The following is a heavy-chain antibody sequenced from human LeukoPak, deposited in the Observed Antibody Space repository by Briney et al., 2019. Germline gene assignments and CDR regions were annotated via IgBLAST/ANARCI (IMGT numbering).Heavy chain of an antibody. V-gene: IGHV3-30*18. CDR3: TKTRGYCSGGSCFNFYY. Sequence: GGSLRPSCAPSGFTFSNFVMHWVRQAPGKGLEWVAVISSDGSNKYYADSVKGRFTISRDNSKNTLYLQMNSLRAEDTAIYYCTKTRGYCSGGSCFNFYYWGQGTLVTVSS. D-gene: IGHD2-15*01. CDR1: GFTFSNFV. CDR2: ISSDGSNK. J-gene: IGHJ4*02.